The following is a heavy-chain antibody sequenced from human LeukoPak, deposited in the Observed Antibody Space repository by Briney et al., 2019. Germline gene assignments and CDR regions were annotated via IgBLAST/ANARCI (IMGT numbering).Heavy chain of an antibody. V-gene: IGHV4-39*01. CDR3: ARQGYCSSTSCYRWFDP. Sequence: SETLSLTCTVSGGSISGSSYYWGWIRQPPGKGLEWIGSIYYSGITYYNPSLKSRVTISVDTSKNQFSLKLSSVTAADTAVYYCARQGYCSSTSCYRWFDPWGQGTLVTVSS. CDR2: IYYSGIT. CDR1: GGSISGSSYY. J-gene: IGHJ5*02. D-gene: IGHD2-2*01.